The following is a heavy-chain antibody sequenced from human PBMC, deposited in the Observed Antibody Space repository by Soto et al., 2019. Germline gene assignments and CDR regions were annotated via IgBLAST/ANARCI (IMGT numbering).Heavy chain of an antibody. Sequence: PSGTLSLGCAVSGGSVNNSADYWPCISQPPGKGLEWIGSIYYGRTTYYNPSLNSRVTVSADTSKNQFSLRLSSVTAADTAVYYCGRRSLLVAPTWGQGILVTVSS. CDR3: GRRSLLVAPT. J-gene: IGHJ1*01. D-gene: IGHD2-21*01. CDR1: GGSVNNSADY. V-gene: IGHV4-39*01. CDR2: IYYGRTT.